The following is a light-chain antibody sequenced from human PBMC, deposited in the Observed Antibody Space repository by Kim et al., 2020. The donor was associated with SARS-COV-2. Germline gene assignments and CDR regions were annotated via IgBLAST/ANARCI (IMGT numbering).Light chain of an antibody. CDR1: ENIYTN. CDR3: QQYNTFPLT. CDR2: GAS. Sequence: EIVMTQSPAALSVSPGDRATLYCRASENIYTNLVWYQKKPGQAPRVLIYGASVRDTGIPDRFSGGGSGTEFTLTISSLQSEDLAHYYCQQYNTFPLTFGGGTKVDIK. V-gene: IGKV3-15*01. J-gene: IGKJ4*01.